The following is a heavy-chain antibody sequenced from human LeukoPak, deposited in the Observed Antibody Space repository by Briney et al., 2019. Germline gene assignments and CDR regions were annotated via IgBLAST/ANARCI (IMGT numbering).Heavy chain of an antibody. J-gene: IGHJ5*02. D-gene: IGHD4-23*01. CDR2: INPGGGST. V-gene: IGHV1-46*01. Sequence: ASVTVSFKASGYTFTIYYIHWVRQAPGQGLEWMGIINPGGGSTSYAQKFQDRVTMTRDTSTSTVYMELRSLRSEDTAVYYCAKDVRWDHPGFDPWGQGTLVIVSS. CDR3: AKDVRWDHPGFDP. CDR1: GYTFTIYY.